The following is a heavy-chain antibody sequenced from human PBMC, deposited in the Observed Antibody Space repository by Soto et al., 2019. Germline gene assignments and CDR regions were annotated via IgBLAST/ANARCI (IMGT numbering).Heavy chain of an antibody. V-gene: IGHV3-53*04. Sequence: EVQLVESGGGLVQPGGSLRLSCAASGFTVSSNYMSWVRQAPGKGLEWVSVIYSGGSTYYAASVKGRFTISRHNSKNTRYLQMNSLRAEDTAVYYCARAVIAARRGGAFDIWGQGTMVTVSS. J-gene: IGHJ3*02. D-gene: IGHD6-6*01. CDR2: IYSGGST. CDR1: GFTVSSNY. CDR3: ARAVIAARRGGAFDI.